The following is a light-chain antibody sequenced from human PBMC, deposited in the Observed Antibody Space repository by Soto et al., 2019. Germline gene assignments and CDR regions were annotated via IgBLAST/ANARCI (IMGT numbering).Light chain of an antibody. V-gene: IGKV1-39*01. CDR3: QESYSSLET. CDR2: AAS. Sequence: IQRTQSPSSLSASVGDRVTITCRASQSISNYLNWYQQKPGKPPNLLIYAASSLQSGVPSSFSGSGSGTDFTLTINSLQPEDFATYYCQESYSSLETFGQGTKVDIK. CDR1: QSISNY. J-gene: IGKJ1*01.